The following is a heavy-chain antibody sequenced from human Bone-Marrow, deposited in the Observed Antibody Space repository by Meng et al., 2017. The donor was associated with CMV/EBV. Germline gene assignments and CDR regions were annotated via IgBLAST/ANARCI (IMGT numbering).Heavy chain of an antibody. J-gene: IGHJ6*02. V-gene: IGHV3-9*03. CDR3: AKDNGGSYYYGMDV. Sequence: SLKISCAASGFTFDDYAMHWVWQAPGKGLEWVSGISWNSGSIGYADSVKGRFTISRDNAKNSLYLQMNSLRAEDMALYYCAKDNGGSYYYGMDVWGQGTTVTVSS. CDR2: ISWNSGSI. CDR1: GFTFDDYA. D-gene: IGHD3-10*01.